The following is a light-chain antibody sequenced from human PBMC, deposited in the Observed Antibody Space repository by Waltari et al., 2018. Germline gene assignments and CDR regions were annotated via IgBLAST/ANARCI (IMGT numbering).Light chain of an antibody. CDR1: SGSIASNH. CDR3: QSSDSSLVV. Sequence: NFMLTQPHSVSESPGKTITISCTRSSGSIASNHVQRYQQRPGSAPTTVIYEDNPRPSGVPDRFSGSIDSSSNSASLTISGLKTEYEADYYCQSSDSSLVVFGGGTKLTVL. CDR2: EDN. J-gene: IGLJ2*01. V-gene: IGLV6-57*04.